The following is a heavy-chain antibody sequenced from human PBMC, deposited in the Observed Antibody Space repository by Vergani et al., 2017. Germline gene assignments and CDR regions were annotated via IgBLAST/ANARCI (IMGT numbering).Heavy chain of an antibody. V-gene: IGHV3-9*02. J-gene: IGHJ5*02. D-gene: IGHD6-6*01. CDR1: GFTPAGYA. Sequence: EVQLEESGGGLVLPGRSLRLSCVASGFTPAGYAMHWVRQAPGKGLGGVSGISWNSNSIGYADSVKGRFTISRDNAKNSLYLQMNSLRAEDTALYYCAKDLGTSSGGGWFDPWGQGTLVTVSS. CDR3: AKDLGTSSGGGWFDP. CDR2: ISWNSNSI.